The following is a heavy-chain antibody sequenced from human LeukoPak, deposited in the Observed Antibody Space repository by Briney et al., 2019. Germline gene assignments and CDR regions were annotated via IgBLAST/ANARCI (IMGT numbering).Heavy chain of an antibody. J-gene: IGHJ4*02. CDR1: GFTFSSYG. D-gene: IGHD3-10*01. CDR2: IRYDGSNK. CDR3: AKSSLWFGELIYFVY. V-gene: IGHV3-30*02. Sequence: PGGSLRLSCAASGFTFSSYGMHWVRQAPGKGLEWVAFIRYDGSNKYYADSVKDRFTISRDNSKNTLYLQMNSLRAEDTAVYYCAKSSLWFGELIYFVYWGQGTLVTVSS.